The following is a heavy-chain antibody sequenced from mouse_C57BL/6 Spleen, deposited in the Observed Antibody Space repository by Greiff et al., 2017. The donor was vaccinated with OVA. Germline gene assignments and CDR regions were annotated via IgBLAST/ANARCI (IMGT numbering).Heavy chain of an antibody. D-gene: IGHD2-4*01. Sequence: QVQLQQPGAELVMPGASVKLSCKASGYTFTSYWMHWVKQRPGQGLEWIGEIDPSDSYTNYNQKFKGKSTLTVEKSSSTAYMQLSSLTSEDSAVYYCARKKGYDYGGDYWGKGTTLTVSS. V-gene: IGHV1-69*01. J-gene: IGHJ2*01. CDR2: IDPSDSYT. CDR1: GYTFTSYW. CDR3: ARKKGYDYGGDY.